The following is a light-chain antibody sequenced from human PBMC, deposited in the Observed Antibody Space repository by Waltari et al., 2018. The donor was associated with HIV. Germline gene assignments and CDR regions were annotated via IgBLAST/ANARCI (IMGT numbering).Light chain of an antibody. CDR1: SNNVGTQG. CDR3: SAWDSSLSVWV. Sequence: QAGLTQPPSVSKGLRQTATLTYTGNSNNVGTQGAACLQQHQGHPPKLLSYRNNNRPSGISERLSASRSGNTASLTITGLQPEDEADYYCSAWDSSLSVWVFGGGTKLTVL. J-gene: IGLJ3*02. CDR2: RNN. V-gene: IGLV10-54*01.